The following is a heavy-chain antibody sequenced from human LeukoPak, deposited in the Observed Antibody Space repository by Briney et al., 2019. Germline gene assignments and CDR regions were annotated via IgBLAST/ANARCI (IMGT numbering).Heavy chain of an antibody. CDR1: GGSISSGSYY. J-gene: IGHJ5*02. CDR2: IYTSGST. V-gene: IGHV4-61*02. CDR3: ASVLVYDFWSGYTRDNWFDP. D-gene: IGHD3-3*01. Sequence: SQTLSLTCTVSGGSISSGSYYWSWIRQPAGKGLEWIGRIYTSGSTNYNPSLKSRVTISVDTSKNQFSLKLSSVTAADTAVYYCASVLVYDFWSGYTRDNWFDPWGQGTLVTVSS.